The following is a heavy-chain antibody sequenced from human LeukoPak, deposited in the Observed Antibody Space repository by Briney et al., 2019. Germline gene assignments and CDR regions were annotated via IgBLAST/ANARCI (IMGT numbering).Heavy chain of an antibody. CDR2: ISTIFGTA. V-gene: IGHV1-69*13. CDR1: GGTFSSHA. D-gene: IGHD6-19*01. CDR3: ARDRPGYSSGWYPQRYYGMDV. Sequence: SVKVSCKASGGTFSSHAISWVRQAPGQGLEWVGRISTIFGTANYAQKFQGRVTITADESTSTAYMELSSLRSEDTAVYYCARDRPGYSSGWYPQRYYGMDVWGQGTTVTVSS. J-gene: IGHJ6*02.